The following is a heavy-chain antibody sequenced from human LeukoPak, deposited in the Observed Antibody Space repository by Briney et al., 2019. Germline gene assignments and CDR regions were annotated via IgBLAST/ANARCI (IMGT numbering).Heavy chain of an antibody. CDR1: GLTFSSYA. Sequence: GGSLRLSCAASGLTFSSYAVTGVRQSPGKGLEWASVISTSGTTFYADSVKGRFTISRDNSKNKLYLQMNSLRADDTAVYYCERIMRPLLNGYYSLDYWGQGTLVTVSS. CDR3: ERIMRPLLNGYYSLDY. CDR2: ISTSGTT. D-gene: IGHD3-9*01. J-gene: IGHJ4*02. V-gene: IGHV3-23*01.